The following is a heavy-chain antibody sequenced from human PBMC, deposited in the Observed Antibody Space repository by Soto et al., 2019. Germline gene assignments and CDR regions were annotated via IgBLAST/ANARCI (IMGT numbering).Heavy chain of an antibody. J-gene: IGHJ4*02. Sequence: ASVKVSCKASGYTFTSYYMHWVRQAPGQGLEWMGWINPNSGGTNYAQKFQGWVTMTRDTSISTAYMELSRLRSDDTAVYYCARGGDIVVVPAAMDPAGYWGQGTLVTVSS. CDR1: GYTFTSYY. CDR2: INPNSGGT. CDR3: ARGGDIVVVPAAMDPAGY. D-gene: IGHD2-2*01. V-gene: IGHV1-2*04.